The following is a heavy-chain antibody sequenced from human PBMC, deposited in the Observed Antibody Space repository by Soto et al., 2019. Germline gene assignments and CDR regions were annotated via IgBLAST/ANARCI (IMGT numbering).Heavy chain of an antibody. CDR3: ARSDFWSGYYNDNWFDP. J-gene: IGHJ5*02. Sequence: ASVKVSCKASGYTFTSYAMHWVRQAPGQRLEWMGWINAGNGNTKYSQKFQGRVTITRDTSASTAYMELSSLRSEDTAVYYCARSDFWSGYYNDNWFDPWGQGNLVTVSS. D-gene: IGHD3-3*01. CDR1: GYTFTSYA. V-gene: IGHV1-3*01. CDR2: INAGNGNT.